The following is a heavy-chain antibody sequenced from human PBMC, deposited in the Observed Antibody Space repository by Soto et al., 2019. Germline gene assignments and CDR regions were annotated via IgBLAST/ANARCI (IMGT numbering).Heavy chain of an antibody. CDR1: GFICSSYD. Sequence: GGSLRLSCAVSGFICSSYDMSWVRQAPGKGLEWVSTILVGGSTHYEDSVKGRFTISRDTSKNTVYLQMNSLSAGDTAFYYCAKATATSGGAFEIYGQGTMVTVSS. D-gene: IGHD1-1*01. J-gene: IGHJ3*02. V-gene: IGHV3-23*01. CDR2: ILVGGST. CDR3: AKATATSGGAFEI.